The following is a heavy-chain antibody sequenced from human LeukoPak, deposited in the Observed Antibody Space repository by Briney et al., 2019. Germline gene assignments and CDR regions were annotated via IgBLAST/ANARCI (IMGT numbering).Heavy chain of an antibody. CDR1: GYTFASYD. D-gene: IGHD1-26*01. V-gene: IGHV1-18*01. CDR2: ISSYNGNT. Sequence: ASVKVSCKASGYTFASYDISWVRQAPGQGLEWMGWISSYNGNTNYAQKLQGRVSMTTDTSTSTAYLGLMSLRSGDTAVYYCASGGGIDYWGQGTLVTVSS. CDR3: ASGGGIDY. J-gene: IGHJ4*02.